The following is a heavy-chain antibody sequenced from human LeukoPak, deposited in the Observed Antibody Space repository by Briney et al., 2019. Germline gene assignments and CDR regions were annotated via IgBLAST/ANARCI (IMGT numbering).Heavy chain of an antibody. CDR2: MNPNSGNT. CDR1: GYTFTSYD. V-gene: IGHV1-8*03. CDR3: ARGREIVVVPAAEDWLDP. Sequence: ASVKVSCKASGYTFTSYDINWGRQATGQGLKWMGWMNPNSGNTGYAQKFQGRVTITADKSTSTAYMELSSLRSEDTAVYYCARGREIVVVPAAEDWLDPRGQGTLVTVSS. J-gene: IGHJ5*02. D-gene: IGHD2-2*01.